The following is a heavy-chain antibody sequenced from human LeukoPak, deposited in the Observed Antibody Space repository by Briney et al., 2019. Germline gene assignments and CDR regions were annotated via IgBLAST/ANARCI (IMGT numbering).Heavy chain of an antibody. CDR2: IGGSGGST. CDR1: RFTFRNYA. Sequence: GALRLSCATSRFTFRNYAMSWVRQAPGKGLEWVSAIGGSGGSTYYADSVKGRFTISRDNSKNTLYLQMNSLRAEDTAVYYCARGITMLRGVISYFDYWGQGTLVTVSS. CDR3: ARGITMLRGVISYFDY. V-gene: IGHV3-23*01. D-gene: IGHD3-10*01. J-gene: IGHJ4*02.